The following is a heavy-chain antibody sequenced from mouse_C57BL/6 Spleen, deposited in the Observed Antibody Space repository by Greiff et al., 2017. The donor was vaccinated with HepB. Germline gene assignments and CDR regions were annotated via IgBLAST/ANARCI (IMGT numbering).Heavy chain of an antibody. Sequence: VQQQQSGAELVRPGSSVKLSCKASGYTFTSYWMDWVKQRPGQGLEWIGNIYPSDSETHYNQKFKDKATLTVDKSSSTAYMQLSSLTSEDSAVYYCARRNTDYGSSPHWYFDVWGTGTTVTVSS. V-gene: IGHV1-61*01. CDR1: GYTFTSYW. D-gene: IGHD1-1*01. CDR2: IYPSDSET. J-gene: IGHJ1*03. CDR3: ARRNTDYGSSPHWYFDV.